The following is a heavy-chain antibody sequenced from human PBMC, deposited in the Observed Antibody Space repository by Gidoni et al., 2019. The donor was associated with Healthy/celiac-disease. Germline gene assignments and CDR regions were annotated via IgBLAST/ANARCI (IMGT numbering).Heavy chain of an antibody. CDR3: AKATTYCSSTSCYRTHAFDI. CDR2: ISGSGGST. D-gene: IGHD2-2*01. CDR1: GFTFSRYA. V-gene: IGHV3-23*01. Sequence: EVQLLESGGGLVQPGGSLRLSCAASGFTFSRYAMSWVRRAPGKGLEWVSAISGSGGSTYYADSVKGRFTISRDNSKNTLYLQMNSLRAEDTAVYYCAKATTYCSSTSCYRTHAFDIWGQGTMVTVSS. J-gene: IGHJ3*02.